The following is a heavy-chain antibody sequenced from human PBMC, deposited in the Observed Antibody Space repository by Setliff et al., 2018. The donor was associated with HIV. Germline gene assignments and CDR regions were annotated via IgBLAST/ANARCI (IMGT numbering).Heavy chain of an antibody. J-gene: IGHJ6*03. D-gene: IGHD2-2*01. Sequence: GESLKITCKGSGYSFTNYWIGWVRQVPGKGLEWMGIIYPADSDTRYSPSSQGQVTISADKSISTAYLQWSSLRASDTAVYYCSRASDPSHRMPPTNYYYYMDVWGKGTKVTVSS. CDR1: GYSFTNYW. CDR2: IYPADSDT. CDR3: SRASDPSHRMPPTNYYYYMDV. V-gene: IGHV5-51*01.